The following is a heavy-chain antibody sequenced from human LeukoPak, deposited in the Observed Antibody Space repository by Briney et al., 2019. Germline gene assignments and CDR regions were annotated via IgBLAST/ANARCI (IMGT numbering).Heavy chain of an antibody. Sequence: GGSLRLSCAASGFTFSRCAMSWVRQAPGKGLEWVSGISGSGGSTYYADPVKGRFTISRDNSKNTLYLQMNSLRAEDTAIYYCAKVGGYSSEYYFDYWGQGTLVTVSS. CDR3: AKVGGYSSEYYFDY. J-gene: IGHJ4*02. V-gene: IGHV3-23*01. CDR1: GFTFSRCA. CDR2: ISGSGGST. D-gene: IGHD6-19*01.